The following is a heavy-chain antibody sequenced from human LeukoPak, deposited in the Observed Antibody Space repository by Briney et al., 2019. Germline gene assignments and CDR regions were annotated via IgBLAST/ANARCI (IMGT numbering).Heavy chain of an antibody. J-gene: IGHJ5*02. D-gene: IGHD3-22*01. V-gene: IGHV3-23*01. CDR3: AKSITMIVVVMAA. Sequence: GGSLRLSCVASGFTFSSYAMSWVRQAPGKGLEWVSAISGSGGRTYYADSVKGRFTISRDNSKNTLYLQMNSLIAEDTAVYYCAKSITMIVVVMAAWGQGTLVTVSS. CDR2: ISGSGGRT. CDR1: GFTFSSYA.